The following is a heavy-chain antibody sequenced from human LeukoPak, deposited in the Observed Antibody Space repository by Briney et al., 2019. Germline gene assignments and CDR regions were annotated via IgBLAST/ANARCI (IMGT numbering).Heavy chain of an antibody. CDR3: ARDLGTYYYDFDY. D-gene: IGHD3-10*01. CDR2: INPNSGGT. V-gene: IGHV1-2*02. CDR1: RYTFTGYY. Sequence: ASVKVSCKASRYTFTGYYMHWVRQAPGQGLEWMGWINPNSGGTNYAQKFQGRVTMTRDTSISTAYMELSRLRSDDAAVYYCARDLGTYYYDFDYWGQGTLVTVSS. J-gene: IGHJ4*02.